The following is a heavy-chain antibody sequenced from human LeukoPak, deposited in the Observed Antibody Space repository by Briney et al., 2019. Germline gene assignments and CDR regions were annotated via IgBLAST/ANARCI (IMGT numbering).Heavy chain of an antibody. Sequence: GGSLRLSCAAFGFTFSSYAMHWVRQAPGKGLEWVAVISYDGSNKYYADSVKGRFTISRDNSKNTLYLQMNSLRAEDTAVYYCARPRIAAAGPTDYWGQGTLVTVSS. CDR3: ARPRIAAAGPTDY. CDR1: GFTFSSYA. D-gene: IGHD6-13*01. J-gene: IGHJ4*02. CDR2: ISYDGSNK. V-gene: IGHV3-30-3*01.